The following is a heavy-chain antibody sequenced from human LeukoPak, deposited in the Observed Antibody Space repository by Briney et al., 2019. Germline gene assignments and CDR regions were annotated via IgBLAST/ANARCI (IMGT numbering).Heavy chain of an antibody. J-gene: IGHJ6*03. CDR2: IIPIFGTA. Sequence: SVKVSCKASGVTFSSYAISWVRQAPGQGLEWMGRIIPIFGTANYAQKFQGRVTITTDESTSTAYMELSSLRSEDTAVYYCARAAYYDFWSGKGVGYYYYDMDVWGKGTTVTVSS. V-gene: IGHV1-69*05. CDR1: GVTFSSYA. D-gene: IGHD3-3*01. CDR3: ARAAYYDFWSGKGVGYYYYDMDV.